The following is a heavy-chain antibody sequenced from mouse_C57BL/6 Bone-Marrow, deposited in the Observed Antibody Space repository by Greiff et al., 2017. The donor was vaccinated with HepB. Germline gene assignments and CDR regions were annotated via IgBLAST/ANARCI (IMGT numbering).Heavy chain of an antibody. Sequence: EVQRVESGGGLVQSGRSLRLSCATSGFTFSDFYMEWVRQAPGKGLEWIAASRNKANDYTTEYSASVKGRFIVSRDTFQSILYLQMNALRAEDTAIYYCARDAYYGSFDYWGQGTTLTVSS. J-gene: IGHJ2*01. CDR2: SRNKANDYTT. V-gene: IGHV7-1*01. CDR1: GFTFSDFY. D-gene: IGHD1-1*01. CDR3: ARDAYYGSFDY.